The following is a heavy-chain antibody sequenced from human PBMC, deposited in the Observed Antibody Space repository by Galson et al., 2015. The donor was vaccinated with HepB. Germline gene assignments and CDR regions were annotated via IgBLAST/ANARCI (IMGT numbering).Heavy chain of an antibody. CDR3: AKAPGGGWDSPYFDY. J-gene: IGHJ4*02. CDR2: ISWDGGST. Sequence: SLRLSCAASGFTFDDYTMHWVRQAPGKGLEWVSLISWDGGSTYYADSVKGRFTISRDNSKNSLYLQMNSLRTEDTALYYCAKAPGGGWDSPYFDYWGRGTLVTVSS. V-gene: IGHV3-43*01. D-gene: IGHD6-19*01. CDR1: GFTFDDYT.